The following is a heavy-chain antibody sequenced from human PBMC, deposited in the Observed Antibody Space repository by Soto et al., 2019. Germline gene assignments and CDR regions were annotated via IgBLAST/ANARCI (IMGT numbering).Heavy chain of an antibody. CDR2: IYHSGST. CDR1: GGSISSSNW. CDR3: ARLRITMVRGVNLCDGMDV. Sequence: QVQLQESGPGLVKPSGTLSLTCAVSGGSISSSNWWSWVRQPPGKGLEWIGEIYHSGSTNYNPSLKSRVTISVDKSKNQFSLKLSSVTAADTAVYYCARLRITMVRGVNLCDGMDVWGQGTTVTVSS. D-gene: IGHD3-10*01. V-gene: IGHV4-4*02. J-gene: IGHJ6*02.